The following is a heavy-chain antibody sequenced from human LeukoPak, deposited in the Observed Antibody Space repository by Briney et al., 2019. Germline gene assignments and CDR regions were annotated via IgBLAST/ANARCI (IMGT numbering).Heavy chain of an antibody. V-gene: IGHV1-2*02. J-gene: IGHJ5*02. Sequence: VASVKVSCKASGYTLTGYYMHWVRQAPGQGLEWMGWINPNSGGTNYAQKFQGRVTMTRDTSISTAYMELSRLRSDDTAVYYCAREHSWNNWFDPWGQGTLVTVSS. D-gene: IGHD1-20*01. CDR2: INPNSGGT. CDR1: GYTLTGYY. CDR3: AREHSWNNWFDP.